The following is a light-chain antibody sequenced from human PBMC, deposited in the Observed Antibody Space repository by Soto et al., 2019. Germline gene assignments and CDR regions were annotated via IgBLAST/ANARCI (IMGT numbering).Light chain of an antibody. J-gene: IGKJ4*01. CDR3: QQFNSYPT. CDR2: AAS. V-gene: IGKV1-9*01. CDR1: QCISSY. Sequence: DIQLTQSPSFLSASVGDGVTITCRASQCISSYLAWYQQRPGKAPKLLIYAASTLQSGVPSRFSGSGSGTEFTLTISSLQPEDFATYYCQQFNSYPTFGGGTKVEIK.